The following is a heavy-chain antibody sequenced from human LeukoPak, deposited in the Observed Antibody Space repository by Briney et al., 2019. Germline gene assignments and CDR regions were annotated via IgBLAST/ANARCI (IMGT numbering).Heavy chain of an antibody. D-gene: IGHD6-13*01. Sequence: GGSLRLSCAASGFTFDDYAMHWVRQAPGKGLEWVSLISGDGGSTYYADSVKGRFTISRDNSKTSLYLQMNSLRTEDTALYYCAKGSSSSWFYYYYYGMDVWGQGTTVTVSS. J-gene: IGHJ6*02. CDR2: ISGDGGST. CDR3: AKGSSSSWFYYYYYGMDV. V-gene: IGHV3-43*02. CDR1: GFTFDDYA.